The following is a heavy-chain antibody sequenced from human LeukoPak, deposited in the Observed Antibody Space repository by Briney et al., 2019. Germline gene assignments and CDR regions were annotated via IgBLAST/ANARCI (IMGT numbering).Heavy chain of an antibody. CDR2: IWYDGSNK. Sequence: GGSLRLSCAASGFTFSSYGMHWVRQAPGKGLEWVAVIWYDGSNKYYADSVKGRFTISRDNSKNTLYLQMNSLRAEDTAVYYCARVKELTVAYFDYWGQGTLVTVSS. CDR3: ARVKELTVAYFDY. J-gene: IGHJ4*02. D-gene: IGHD2-8*01. CDR1: GFTFSSYG. V-gene: IGHV3-30*19.